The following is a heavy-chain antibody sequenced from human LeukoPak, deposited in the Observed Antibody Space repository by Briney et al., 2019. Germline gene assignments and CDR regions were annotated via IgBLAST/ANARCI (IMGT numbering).Heavy chain of an antibody. D-gene: IGHD3-10*01. CDR2: INPSGGST. V-gene: IGHV1-46*01. CDR3: ARRPPGGYGSGSYKDYYYGMDV. Sequence: ASVKVSCKASGYTFTSYYMHWVRQAPGQGLEWMGIINPSGGSTSYAQKFQGRVTMTRDTSTSTVYMELSSLRSEDTAVYYCARRPPGGYGSGSYKDYYYGMDVWGQGTTVTVSS. CDR1: GYTFTSYY. J-gene: IGHJ6*02.